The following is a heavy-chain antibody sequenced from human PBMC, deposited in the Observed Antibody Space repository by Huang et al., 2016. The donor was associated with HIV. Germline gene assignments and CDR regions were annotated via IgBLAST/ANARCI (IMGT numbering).Heavy chain of an antibody. V-gene: IGHV3-48*01. CDR1: GFSLSDHG. CDR2: NSENGKTS. Sequence: VQLEVSGGALVQPGESLRLSCSVSGFSLSDHGIHWVRQAPGKGLEVCAYNSENGKTSHYADSVRGRFSLSRDIVKNYIYLQMTNVTVEDSAVYFCARDGGYNFWTTYATYYLDFWGHGTRVTVSS. CDR3: ARDGGYNFWTTYATYYLDF. J-gene: IGHJ4*01. D-gene: IGHD3-3*01.